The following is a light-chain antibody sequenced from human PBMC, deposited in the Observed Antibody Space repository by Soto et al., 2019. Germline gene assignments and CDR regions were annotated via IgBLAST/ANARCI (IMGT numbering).Light chain of an antibody. CDR1: QSVSTN. Sequence: IVMTQSPATLYVSPGERATLSCRTSQSVSTNLAWYQQKPGQAPRLLMYGASTRATGIPARFSASGSGTEFSLTIISLQSEDFAVYYCQQYNKWPPVTFGQGTKLEIK. J-gene: IGKJ2*01. CDR2: GAS. CDR3: QQYNKWPPVT. V-gene: IGKV3-15*01.